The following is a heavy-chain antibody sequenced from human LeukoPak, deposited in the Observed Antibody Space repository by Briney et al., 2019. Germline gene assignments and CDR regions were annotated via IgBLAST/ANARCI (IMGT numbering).Heavy chain of an antibody. CDR1: GYDFSNYW. J-gene: IGHJ4*02. D-gene: IGHD4-11*01. CDR2: IYPGDWDT. CDR3: ARAPTSVSNPYYLDS. V-gene: IGHV5-51*01. Sequence: KVSCKVSGYDFSNYWIAWVRQMPGKGLEYMGIIYPGDWDTRYSESFRGQVTLSVDMSIGTAYLQWASLKASDTAIYYCARAPTSVSNPYYLDSWGQGTLVTVSS.